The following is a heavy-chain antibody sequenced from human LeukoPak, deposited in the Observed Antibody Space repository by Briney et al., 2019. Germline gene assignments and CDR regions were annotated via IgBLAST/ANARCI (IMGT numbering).Heavy chain of an antibody. CDR2: IYNTGST. V-gene: IGHV4-4*07. Sequence: PSETLSLTCTVSGGSISIYYWNWIRQPAGKGLEWIGRIYNTGSTNYNPSLKSRVTMSVDTSNNRLSLNLSPVTAADTAVYYCARDYGGNLFIDYWGQGTLVTVSS. CDR3: ARDYGGNLFIDY. J-gene: IGHJ4*02. D-gene: IGHD4-23*01. CDR1: GGSISIYY.